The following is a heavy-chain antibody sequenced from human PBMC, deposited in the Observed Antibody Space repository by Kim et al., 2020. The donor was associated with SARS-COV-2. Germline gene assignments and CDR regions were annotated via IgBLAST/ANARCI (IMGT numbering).Heavy chain of an antibody. Sequence: STNYHHSIVARVTISVYASKNQCYLKLSSVTAADTAVYYCARGFDPWGQGTLVTVSS. V-gene: IGHV4-59*09. CDR3: ARGFDP. CDR2: ST. J-gene: IGHJ5*02.